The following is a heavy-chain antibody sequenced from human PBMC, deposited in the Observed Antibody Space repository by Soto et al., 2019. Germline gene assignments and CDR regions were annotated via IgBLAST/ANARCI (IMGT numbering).Heavy chain of an antibody. CDR2: IYWVDDK. Sequence: QITLKESGPTLVTPTQTLKLTCTFSGFSVTTTGEAVGWIRQPPGKALEWLELIYWVDDKRYSPSLRDRLAITKDTSKKQVVLTMTDMDPVDTATYYCARRALLGRSFDYWGQGTLVTVSS. CDR1: GFSVTTTGEA. D-gene: IGHD4-17*01. V-gene: IGHV2-5*02. CDR3: ARRALLGRSFDY. J-gene: IGHJ4*02.